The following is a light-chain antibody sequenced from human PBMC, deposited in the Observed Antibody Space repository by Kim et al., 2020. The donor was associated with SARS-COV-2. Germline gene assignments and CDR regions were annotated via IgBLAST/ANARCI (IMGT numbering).Light chain of an antibody. CDR1: QSISNN. Sequence: SASVGDRVTITCRASQSISNNLAWNQHKPGTAPKLLIYGASTLQSGVPSRFSGSGSGTDFTLTINSLQPEDFATYYCQQIDSYPYTFGQGTKLEI. J-gene: IGKJ2*01. V-gene: IGKV1-9*01. CDR3: QQIDSYPYT. CDR2: GAS.